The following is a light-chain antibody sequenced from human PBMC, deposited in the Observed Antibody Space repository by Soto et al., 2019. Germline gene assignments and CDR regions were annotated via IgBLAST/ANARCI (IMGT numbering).Light chain of an antibody. CDR2: NDN. V-gene: IGLV1-44*01. CDR3: ATWDTGLSGVI. Sequence: QSVLTQPPSASGTPGQRVTITCSGSSSNIGSNPVNWYSHLPGAAPKLLIFNDNQRPSGVPDRFSGSRSGTSASLAINGLQSEDEADYSCATWDTGLSGVIFGGGTKVTVL. J-gene: IGLJ2*01. CDR1: SSNIGSNP.